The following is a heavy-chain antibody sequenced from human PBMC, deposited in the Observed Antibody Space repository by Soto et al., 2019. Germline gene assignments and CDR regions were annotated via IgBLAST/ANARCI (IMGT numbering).Heavy chain of an antibody. Sequence: PSETLSLTCTVSGGSIIDYYWSWIRQPPGKGLEWIGSIYSSGNTYYNPSLESRVTISVDTSKNRASLKLSSVTAADTAVYSCARSGSGLFYFDYWGQGTLVTVSS. CDR1: GGSIIDYY. V-gene: IGHV4-39*01. CDR2: IYSSGNT. CDR3: ARSGSGLFYFDY. J-gene: IGHJ4*02. D-gene: IGHD6-19*01.